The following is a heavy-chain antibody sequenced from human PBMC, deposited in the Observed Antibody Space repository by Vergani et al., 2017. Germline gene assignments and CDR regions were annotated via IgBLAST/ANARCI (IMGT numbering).Heavy chain of an antibody. CDR1: GGSLSSGSYY. D-gene: IGHD1-26*01. V-gene: IGHV4-61*02. Sequence: QVQLQESGPGLVKPSQTLSLTCTVSGGSLSSGSYYWSWIRQPAGKGLEWIGRIYTSGSTNYNPSLKSRVTISVDTSKNQFSLKLSAVTAADTAVYYCARGEENNWFDPWGQGTLVTVSS. J-gene: IGHJ5*02. CDR3: ARGEENNWFDP. CDR2: IYTSGST.